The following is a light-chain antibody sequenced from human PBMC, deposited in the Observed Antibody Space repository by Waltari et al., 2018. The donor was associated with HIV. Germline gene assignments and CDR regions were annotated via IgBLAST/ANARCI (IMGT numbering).Light chain of an antibody. CDR1: SRDHGGFNY. CDR2: DVS. CDR3: SSYTSSSTLVV. J-gene: IGLJ2*01. V-gene: IGLV2-14*01. Sequence: QSALTQPASVSGSPGQSITISCTGTSRDHGGFNYVSWYHQHPGKAPELLIYDVSNRPSGVSDRFSGSKSRNTASLTISGLQAEDEADYYCSSYTSSSTLVVFGGGTKLTVL.